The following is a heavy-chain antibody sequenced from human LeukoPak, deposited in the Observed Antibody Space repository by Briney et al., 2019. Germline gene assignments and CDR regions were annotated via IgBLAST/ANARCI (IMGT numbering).Heavy chain of an antibody. CDR1: GGSISSGGYY. CDR3: ATYYYDSSGYYMADY. Sequence: SETLSLTCTVSGGSISSGGYYWSWIRQHPGKGLEWIGDIYYSGSTYYNPSLKSRVTISVDTSKNQFSLKLSSVTAADTAVYYCATYYYDSSGYYMADYWGQGTLVTVSS. V-gene: IGHV4-31*03. J-gene: IGHJ4*02. D-gene: IGHD3-22*01. CDR2: IYYSGST.